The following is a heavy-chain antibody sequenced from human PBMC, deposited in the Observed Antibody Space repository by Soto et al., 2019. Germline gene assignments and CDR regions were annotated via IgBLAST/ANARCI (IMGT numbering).Heavy chain of an antibody. CDR1: GGSITNYY. CDR2: IQYNGYS. CDR3: ARHGFGPLHGLVDV. D-gene: IGHD3-10*01. J-gene: IGHJ6*02. Sequence: QVQLQESGPGLVKPSETLSLTCTVSGGSITNYYCSWFRQPPGKGLEWIGYIQYNGYSAYNLSLRRRVTMSMDPSKTPFSLMVESVTATDTAVYYCARHGFGPLHGLVDVWGQGTTVIVSS. V-gene: IGHV4-59*08.